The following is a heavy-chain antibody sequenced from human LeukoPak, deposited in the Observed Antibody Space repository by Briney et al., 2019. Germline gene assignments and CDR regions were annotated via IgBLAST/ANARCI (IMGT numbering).Heavy chain of an antibody. CDR1: GYPFTDYY. J-gene: IGHJ3*02. Sequence: ASVKVSCKASGYPFTDYYIHWVRQAPGQGLEWMGWINPNSGDTNSAQRFQGRVTMTRDTSISTLYMELSRLRSDDTAVYYCAGLIVVVPAAIHAFDIWGQGTLVTVSS. CDR2: INPNSGDT. CDR3: AGLIVVVPAAIHAFDI. D-gene: IGHD2-2*01. V-gene: IGHV1-2*02.